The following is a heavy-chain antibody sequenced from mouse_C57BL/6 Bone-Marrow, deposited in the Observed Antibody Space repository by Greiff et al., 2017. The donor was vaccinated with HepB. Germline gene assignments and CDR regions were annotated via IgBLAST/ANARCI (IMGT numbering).Heavy chain of an antibody. J-gene: IGHJ4*01. CDR3: ARHIQGYYYGSSYYYAMDY. CDR2: ISSGGSYT. V-gene: IGHV5-6*01. D-gene: IGHD1-1*01. CDR1: GFTFSSYG. Sequence: EVKVVESGGDLVKPGGSLKLSCAASGFTFSSYGMSWVRQTPDKRLEWVATISSGGSYTYYPDSVKGRFTISRDNAKNTLYLQMSSLKSEDTAMYYCARHIQGYYYGSSYYYAMDYWGQGTSVTVSS.